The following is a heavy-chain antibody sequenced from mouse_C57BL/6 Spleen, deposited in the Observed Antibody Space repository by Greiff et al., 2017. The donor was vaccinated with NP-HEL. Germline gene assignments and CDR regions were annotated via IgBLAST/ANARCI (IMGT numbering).Heavy chain of an antibody. D-gene: IGHD1-1*01. CDR2: FYPGSGSI. Sequence: VQLQQSGAELVKPGASVKLSCKASGYTFTEYTIHWVKQRSGQGLEWIGWFYPGSGSIKYNEKFKDKATLTADKSSSTVYMELSRLTSEDSAVYFCARRGYYYGSSHYWYFDVWGTGTTVTVSS. CDR1: GYTFTEYT. V-gene: IGHV1-62-2*01. CDR3: ARRGYYYGSSHYWYFDV. J-gene: IGHJ1*03.